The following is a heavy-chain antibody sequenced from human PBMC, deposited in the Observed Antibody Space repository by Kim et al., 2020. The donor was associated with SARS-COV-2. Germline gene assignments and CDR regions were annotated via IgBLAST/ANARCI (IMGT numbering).Heavy chain of an antibody. CDR2: MWYDGSNK. Sequence: GGSLRLSCAASGFTFSTYGMHWVRQAPGKGLEWVATMWYDGSNKYYPDSVKGRFTVSRDNSKNTLYLQVNSLRAEDTAVYYCARGYCGTADCYTGGPYFDYWGRGTLVTVSS. V-gene: IGHV3-33*01. CDR3: ARGYCGTADCYTGGPYFDY. J-gene: IGHJ4*02. CDR1: GFTFSTYG. D-gene: IGHD2-2*02.